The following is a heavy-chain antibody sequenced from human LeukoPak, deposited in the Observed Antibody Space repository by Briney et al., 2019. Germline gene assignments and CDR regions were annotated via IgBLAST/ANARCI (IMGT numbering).Heavy chain of an antibody. D-gene: IGHD2-21*02. CDR3: AKDMTSGDYHNYYGMDV. Sequence: GGSLRLSCAASGFTFDDYAMHWVRQAPGKGLEWVSLISWDGGSTYYADSVKGRFTISRDNSKNSLYLQMNSLRAEDTALYYCAKDMTSGDYHNYYGMDVWGQGTTVTVSS. CDR1: GFTFDDYA. CDR2: ISWDGGST. J-gene: IGHJ6*02. V-gene: IGHV3-43D*03.